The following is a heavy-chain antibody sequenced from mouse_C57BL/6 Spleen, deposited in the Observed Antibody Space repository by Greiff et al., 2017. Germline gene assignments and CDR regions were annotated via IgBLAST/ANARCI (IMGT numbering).Heavy chain of an antibody. D-gene: IGHD1-1*01. Sequence: EVHLVESGGGLVKPGGSLKLSCAASGFTFSDYGMHWVRQAPEKGLEWVAYISSGSSTTHYADTVKGRFTISRDNAKNTLFLQMSSLRSEDTALYYCARGFTTVVDWYFDVWGTGTTVTVSS. J-gene: IGHJ1*03. CDR3: ARGFTTVVDWYFDV. CDR2: ISSGSSTT. V-gene: IGHV5-17*01. CDR1: GFTFSDYG.